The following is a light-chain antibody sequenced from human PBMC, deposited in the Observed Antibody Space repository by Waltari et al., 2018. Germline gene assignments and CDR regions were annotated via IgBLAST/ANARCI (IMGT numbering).Light chain of an antibody. CDR2: WAS. J-gene: IGKJ1*01. Sequence: DFVMTQSPDSLAVSLGERATINCRSSQSVLYSSNNKNFLAWYQQKPGQPPKLLISWASARESGVPDRFIGSGSGTVFTLTISSLQAEDVAVYYCQQYYRSRTFGQGTKVEIK. CDR1: QSVLYSSNNKNF. CDR3: QQYYRSRT. V-gene: IGKV4-1*01.